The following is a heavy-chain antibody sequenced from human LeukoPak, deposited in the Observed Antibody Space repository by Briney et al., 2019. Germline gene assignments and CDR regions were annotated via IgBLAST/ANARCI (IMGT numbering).Heavy chain of an antibody. D-gene: IGHD3-10*01. V-gene: IGHV4-59*08. CDR2: IHNSGTT. CDR3: ARLEVISYYYGSGSSDYGMDV. CDR1: GGPISSYY. J-gene: IGHJ6*02. Sequence: SETLSLTCTVSGGPISSYYWNWIRQPPGKGLEWIGYIHNSGTTNYNPSLKSRVTISVDTSKNHFSLRLSSVTAADTAVYYCARLEVISYYYGSGSSDYGMDVWGQGTTVTVSS.